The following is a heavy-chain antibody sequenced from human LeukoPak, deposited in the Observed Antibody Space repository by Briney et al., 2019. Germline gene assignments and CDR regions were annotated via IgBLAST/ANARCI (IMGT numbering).Heavy chain of an antibody. CDR3: TRNPDGRNWFDP. V-gene: IGHV3-74*01. CDR1: GFTFSHHW. Sequence: GGSLRLSCAASGFTFSHHWMHWVRQAPGKGLVWVSHISSDESSTTYADSVKGRFTISRDNRKNTLYLQMNSLRVEDTAMYYCTRNPDGRNWFDPWGQGTPVTV. D-gene: IGHD1-14*01. CDR2: ISSDESST. J-gene: IGHJ5*02.